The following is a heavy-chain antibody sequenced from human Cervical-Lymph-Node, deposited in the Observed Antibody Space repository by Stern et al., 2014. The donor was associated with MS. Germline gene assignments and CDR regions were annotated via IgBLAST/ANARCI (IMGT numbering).Heavy chain of an antibody. V-gene: IGHV4-38-2*02. CDR3: ARVEEQWLSAYWYFDL. D-gene: IGHD6-19*01. CDR1: GYSISSGYY. J-gene: IGHJ2*01. Sequence: QVQLVESGPGLVKPSETLSLTCTVSGYSISSGYYWGWIRQPPGKGLEWIGSIYHSGSTYYNPSLKSRVTISVDTSKNQFSLKLSSVTAADTAVYYCARVEEQWLSAYWYFDLWGRGTLVTVSS. CDR2: IYHSGST.